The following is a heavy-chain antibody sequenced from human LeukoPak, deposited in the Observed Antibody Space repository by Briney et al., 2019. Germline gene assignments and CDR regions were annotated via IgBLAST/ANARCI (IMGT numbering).Heavy chain of an antibody. CDR1: GYTFTGNH. CDR2: IDPNSGGT. Sequence: GASVKVSCKASGYTFTGNHVHWVRQAPGQGLGWMGWIDPNSGGTLYAQKFQDRVTMTSDTSISTAYMELSGLTSDDTAVYFCAKKAGIVSFDLWGRGTLVTVSS. CDR3: AKKAGIVSFDL. J-gene: IGHJ2*01. D-gene: IGHD6-13*01. V-gene: IGHV1-2*02.